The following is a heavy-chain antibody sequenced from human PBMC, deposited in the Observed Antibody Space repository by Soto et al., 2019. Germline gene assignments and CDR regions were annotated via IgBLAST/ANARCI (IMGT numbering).Heavy chain of an antibody. CDR3: AARGSRHFYTDV. CDR2: IVVGTGNT. J-gene: IGHJ6*03. V-gene: IGHV1-58*01. Sequence: SVKVSCKASGFTFSSSALQWVRQARGQRLEWRGWIVVGTGNTNYAQKFQERCTITSDMSPGTAYMELNSLRSHDTAVYYCAARGSRHFYTDVWAKGTKLSAP. D-gene: IGHD2-2*01. CDR1: GFTFSSSA.